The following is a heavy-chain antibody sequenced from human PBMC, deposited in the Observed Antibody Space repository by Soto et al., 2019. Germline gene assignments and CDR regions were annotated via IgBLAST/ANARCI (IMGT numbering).Heavy chain of an antibody. D-gene: IGHD2-21*01. CDR3: IKDPGEYEKF. Sequence: GGSLRLSCAVSGITFINAWMSWVRQAPGKGLGWVGRIKSKANAETTDYAAPVKGRFTISRDDSKNMLFLQMDNLKADDTAVYYCIKDPGEYEKFWGQGTLGTVSP. V-gene: IGHV3-15*01. CDR1: GITFINAW. J-gene: IGHJ4*02. CDR2: IKSKANAETT.